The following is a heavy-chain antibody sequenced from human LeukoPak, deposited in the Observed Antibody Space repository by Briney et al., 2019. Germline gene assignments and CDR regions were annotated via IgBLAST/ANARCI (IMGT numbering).Heavy chain of an antibody. V-gene: IGHV1-69*13. J-gene: IGHJ3*02. CDR3: ATAPSGFLEWLNAFDI. Sequence: ASVKVSCKASGGTFSSYAISWVRQAPGQGLEWMGGIIPIFGTASYAQKFQGRVTITADESTSTAYMELSSLRSEDTAVYYCATAPSGFLEWLNAFDIWGQGTMVTVSS. CDR1: GGTFSSYA. D-gene: IGHD3-3*01. CDR2: IIPIFGTA.